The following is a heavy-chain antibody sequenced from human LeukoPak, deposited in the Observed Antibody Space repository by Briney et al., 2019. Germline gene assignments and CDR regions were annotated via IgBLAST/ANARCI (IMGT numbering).Heavy chain of an antibody. Sequence: GGSLRLSCAASGFTFSSYGMHWVRQAPGKGLEWVAVISYDGSNKYYADSVKGRFTISRDNSKNTLYLQMNSLRAEDTAVYYCAKDTPLDYWGQGTLVTVSX. CDR1: GFTFSSYG. V-gene: IGHV3-30*18. CDR2: ISYDGSNK. J-gene: IGHJ4*02. CDR3: AKDTPLDY.